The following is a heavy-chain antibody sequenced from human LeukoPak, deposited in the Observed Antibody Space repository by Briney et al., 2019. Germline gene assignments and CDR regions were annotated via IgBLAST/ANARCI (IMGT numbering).Heavy chain of an antibody. J-gene: IGHJ6*02. CDR1: GGSISSYY. V-gene: IGHV4-59*08. Sequence: SETLSLTCTVSGGSISSYYWSWIRQPPGKGLEWIGYIYYSGSTNYNPSLKSRVSISVDTSKTQFSLKLSSVTAADTAVYYCARYVYDSSGYNWYGMDVWGQGTTVAVSS. CDR2: IYYSGST. D-gene: IGHD3-22*01. CDR3: ARYVYDSSGYNWYGMDV.